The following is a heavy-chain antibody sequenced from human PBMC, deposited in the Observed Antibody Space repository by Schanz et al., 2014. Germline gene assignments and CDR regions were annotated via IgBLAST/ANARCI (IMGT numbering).Heavy chain of an antibody. CDR2: INPSGGST. CDR1: GYTFTSDS. CDR3: ARGRTFDY. V-gene: IGHV1-46*01. Sequence: QVQLVQSGAEVKKPGSSMKVSCKASGYTFTSDSMHWVRQAPGQGLEWMGMINPSGGSTTYAQKFRGRVTMTRNTSMSTAYIELHILTSEDTAVYYCARGRTFDYWGQGTLVTVSS. J-gene: IGHJ4*02.